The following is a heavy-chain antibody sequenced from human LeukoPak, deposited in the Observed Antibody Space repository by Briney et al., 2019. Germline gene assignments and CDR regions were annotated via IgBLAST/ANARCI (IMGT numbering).Heavy chain of an antibody. J-gene: IGHJ4*02. D-gene: IGHD1-26*01. Sequence: PGGSLRLSCAASAFTFSDYSMNWVRQAPGKGLEWVSYISGRSSTIYYADSVKGRFTISRDNAKSSMYLQMNSLRAEDTAAYYCARDRLKSGSYYFDYWGQGTLVTVSS. CDR1: AFTFSDYS. V-gene: IGHV3-48*01. CDR2: ISGRSSTI. CDR3: ARDRLKSGSYYFDY.